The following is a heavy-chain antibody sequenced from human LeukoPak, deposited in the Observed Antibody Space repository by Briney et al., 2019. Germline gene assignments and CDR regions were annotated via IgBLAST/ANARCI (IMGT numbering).Heavy chain of an antibody. V-gene: IGHV4-59*08. CDR2: IYYSGNT. CDR1: GGSISSYY. Sequence: SETLSLTCTVSGGSISSYYWSWIRQPPGKGLEWIGYIYYSGNTYYNPSLKSRVTISVDTSKNQFSLNLTSVTAADTAVYYCARHLNYYYYYYMDVWGTGTTVTVSS. CDR3: ARHLNYYYYYYMDV. J-gene: IGHJ6*03.